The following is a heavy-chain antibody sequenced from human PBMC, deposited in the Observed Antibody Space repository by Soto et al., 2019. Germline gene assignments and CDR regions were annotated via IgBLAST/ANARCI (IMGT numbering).Heavy chain of an antibody. CDR2: INPNGGGT. CDR3: ARGSPPRLPPGY. CDR1: GYTFTSYY. Sequence: VKVSCKASGYTFTSYYIHWVRQAPGQGLEWMGIINPNGGGTNYAQKFQGRVTMTRDTSISTAYMELSRLRSDDTAVYYCARGSPPRLPPGYWGQGTLVTVSS. V-gene: IGHV1-2*02. J-gene: IGHJ4*02. D-gene: IGHD4-17*01.